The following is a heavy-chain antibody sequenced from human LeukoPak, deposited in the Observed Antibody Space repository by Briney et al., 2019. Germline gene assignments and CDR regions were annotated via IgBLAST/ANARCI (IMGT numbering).Heavy chain of an antibody. Sequence: GGSLRLYWAASGFTCKYAWMSWVRQVPGKGWEWGGQTVSEIDGGTTDYATPVKGRFTISRDDSKSTLYLQMNSLKIEDTAVYYCTTDEDWNYARKDVWGQGATVIVSS. CDR3: TTDEDWNYARKDV. CDR2: TVSEIDGGTT. J-gene: IGHJ6*02. D-gene: IGHD1-7*01. V-gene: IGHV3-15*04. CDR1: GFTCKYAW.